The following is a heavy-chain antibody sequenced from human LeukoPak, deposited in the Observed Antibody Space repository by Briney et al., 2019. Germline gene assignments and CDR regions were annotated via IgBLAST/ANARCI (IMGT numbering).Heavy chain of an antibody. V-gene: IGHV3-23*01. CDR2: ISGSGGST. CDR3: AKTDYDSSGYPYYFDY. Sequence: GGSLRLSCAASGFTFSSYSMSWGRQAPGKGLEWVSAISGSGGSTYYADSVKGRFTISRDNSKNTLYLQMNSLRAEDTAVYYCAKTDYDSSGYPYYFDYWGQGTLVTVSS. J-gene: IGHJ4*02. CDR1: GFTFSSYS. D-gene: IGHD3-22*01.